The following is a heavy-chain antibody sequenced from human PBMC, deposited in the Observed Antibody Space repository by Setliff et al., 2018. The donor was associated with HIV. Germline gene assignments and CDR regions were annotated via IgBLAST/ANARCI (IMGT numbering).Heavy chain of an antibody. D-gene: IGHD3-3*01. J-gene: IGHJ1*01. CDR2: INTKTGNP. CDR3: ARVGVDSQEYFQH. CDR1: GYTFTTYS. Sequence: ASVKVSCKASGYTFTTYSMYWVRQAPGQGLEWMGWINTKTGNPTYAQGFTGRFVFSLDTSVSTAYLQINSLKAEDTAIYYCARVGVDSQEYFQHWGQGTLVTVS. V-gene: IGHV7-4-1*02.